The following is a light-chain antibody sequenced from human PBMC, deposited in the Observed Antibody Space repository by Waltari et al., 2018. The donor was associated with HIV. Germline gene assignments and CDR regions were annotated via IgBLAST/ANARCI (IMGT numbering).Light chain of an antibody. CDR1: QSVLSSTNNKTY. J-gene: IGKJ1*01. CDR2: GAS. Sequence: DIVMTQSPDSLAVSLGERATVNCKSSQSVLSSTNNKTYLAWYQQKPGQPPKLLISGASTRESGFPDRFGGSGSGTHFTLTISSLQAEDVALYYCHQYYTTPRTFGQGTKVEIK. V-gene: IGKV4-1*01. CDR3: HQYYTTPRT.